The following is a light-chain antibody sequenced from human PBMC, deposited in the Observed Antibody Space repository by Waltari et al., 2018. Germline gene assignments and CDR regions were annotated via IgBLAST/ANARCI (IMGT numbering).Light chain of an antibody. CDR3: SSYAGNNILV. V-gene: IGLV2-14*03. Sequence: ALTQPGSMSGSPGQSITLSCTGTSSDVGAYASVNWYQQHPGKAPKLMIHSVDSRPSGISNRFSGSKSGNTASLTISGLQAEDEADYFCSSYAGNNILVFGGGTEVTVL. CDR2: SVD. CDR1: SSDVGAYAS. J-gene: IGLJ2*01.